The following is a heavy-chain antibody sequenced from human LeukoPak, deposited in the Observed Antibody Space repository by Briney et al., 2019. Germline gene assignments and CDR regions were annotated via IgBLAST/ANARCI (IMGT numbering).Heavy chain of an antibody. Sequence: GGSLRLPCAASGFTFSSYWMHWVRQAPGKGLVWVSRISSDGSSTSYADSVKGRFTISRDNAKNTLYLQMNSLRAEDTAVYYCARVLLWFGESDFDYWGQGTLVTVSS. J-gene: IGHJ4*02. CDR3: ARVLLWFGESDFDY. D-gene: IGHD3-10*01. CDR1: GFTFSSYW. V-gene: IGHV3-74*01. CDR2: ISSDGSST.